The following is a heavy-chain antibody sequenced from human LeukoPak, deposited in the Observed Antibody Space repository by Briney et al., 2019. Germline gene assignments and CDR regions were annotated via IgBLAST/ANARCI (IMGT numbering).Heavy chain of an antibody. J-gene: IGHJ5*02. V-gene: IGHV3-23*01. CDR3: AKDGYSSGWYGFNWFDP. CDR1: GFTSSSYA. Sequence: GGSLRLSCAASGFTSSSYAMSWVRQAPGKGLEWVSAISGSGGSTYYADSVKGRFTISRDNSKNTLYLQMNSLRAEDTAVYYCAKDGYSSGWYGFNWFDPWGQGTLVTVSS. D-gene: IGHD6-19*01. CDR2: ISGSGGST.